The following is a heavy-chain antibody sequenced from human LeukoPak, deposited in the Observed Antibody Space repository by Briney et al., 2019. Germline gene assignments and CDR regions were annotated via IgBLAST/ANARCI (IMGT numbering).Heavy chain of an antibody. V-gene: IGHV4-38-2*02. Sequence: PSETLSLTCTVSGYSISSGYYWGWIRQPPGKGLEWIGSIYHSGSTYYNPSLKSRVTISVDTSKNQFSLKLSSVTAADTAVYYCARDPRVVAATLAFDIWGQGTMVTVSS. D-gene: IGHD2-15*01. CDR2: IYHSGST. J-gene: IGHJ3*02. CDR3: ARDPRVVAATLAFDI. CDR1: GYSISSGYY.